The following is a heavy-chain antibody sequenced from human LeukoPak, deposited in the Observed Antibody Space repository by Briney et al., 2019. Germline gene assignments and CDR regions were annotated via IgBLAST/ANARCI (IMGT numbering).Heavy chain of an antibody. Sequence: GGSLRLSCAASGFTFSSYSMNWVRQAPGKGLEWVSSISSSSSYIYYADSVKGRFTISRDNAKNSLYLQMNSLRDEDTAVYYCARDGWGGEEDTNWFDPWGQGTLVTVSS. D-gene: IGHD3-16*01. CDR2: ISSSSSYI. CDR3: ARDGWGGEEDTNWFDP. J-gene: IGHJ5*02. V-gene: IGHV3-21*01. CDR1: GFTFSSYS.